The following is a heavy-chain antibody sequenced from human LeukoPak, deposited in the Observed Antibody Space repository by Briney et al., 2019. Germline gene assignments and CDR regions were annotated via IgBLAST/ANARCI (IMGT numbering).Heavy chain of an antibody. CDR1: GYTFTSYD. D-gene: IGHD2-15*01. V-gene: IGHV1-8*01. Sequence: GASVKVSCKASGYTFTSYDINWVRQATGQGLEWMGWMNPNSGNTGYAQKFQGRVTITTDESTSTAYMELSSLRSEDTAVYYCARRFATGFDAFDIWGQGTMVTVSS. CDR3: ARRFATGFDAFDI. J-gene: IGHJ3*02. CDR2: MNPNSGNT.